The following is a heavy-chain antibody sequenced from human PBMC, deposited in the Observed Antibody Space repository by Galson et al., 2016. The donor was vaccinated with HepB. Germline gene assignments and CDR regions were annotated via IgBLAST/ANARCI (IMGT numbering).Heavy chain of an antibody. V-gene: IGHV3-7*03. CDR2: INQDGSEK. Sequence: SLRLSCAASGFILSSYWMTWVRQAPGKGLEWVANINQDGSEKHYVDSVKGRFTISRDNAKNSLYLQMNSLRAEDTAVYYCADPPTGYWGQGTLVTVPS. CDR3: ADPPTGY. J-gene: IGHJ4*02. CDR1: GFILSSYW. D-gene: IGHD1-1*01.